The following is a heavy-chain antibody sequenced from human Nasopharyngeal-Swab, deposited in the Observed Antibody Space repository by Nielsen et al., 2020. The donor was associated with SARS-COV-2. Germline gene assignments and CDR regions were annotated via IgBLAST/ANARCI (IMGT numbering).Heavy chain of an antibody. D-gene: IGHD1-26*01. V-gene: IGHV3-30*05. Sequence: GGSLRLSCATSGFTFRIYGMHWVRQAPGKGLEWVAVTSFDGSNKSYADSVKGRFTISKDYAQNTLYLHMNSLRAEDTAVYYCAKGLRVGRAYYFYYYMDVWGKGTTVTVSS. J-gene: IGHJ6*03. CDR3: AKGLRVGRAYYFYYYMDV. CDR1: GFTFRIYG. CDR2: TSFDGSNK.